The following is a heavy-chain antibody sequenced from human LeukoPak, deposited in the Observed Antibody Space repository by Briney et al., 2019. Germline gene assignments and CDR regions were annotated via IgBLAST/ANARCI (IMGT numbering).Heavy chain of an antibody. J-gene: IGHJ5*02. Sequence: GGSLRLSCAASGFTFSSYSMNWVRQAPGKGLEWVSSISSSSSYIYYADSVKGRFTISRDNAKNSLYLQMNSLRAEDTAVYYCARDHSSSWSNWFDPWGQGTPVTVSS. CDR1: GFTFSSYS. D-gene: IGHD6-13*01. CDR3: ARDHSSSWSNWFDP. CDR2: ISSSSSYI. V-gene: IGHV3-21*01.